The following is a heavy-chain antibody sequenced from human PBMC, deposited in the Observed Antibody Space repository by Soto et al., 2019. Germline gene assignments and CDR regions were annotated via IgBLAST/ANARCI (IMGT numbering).Heavy chain of an antibody. CDR2: IDPSDSYT. Sequence: GESLKISCKGSGYSFTSYWISWVRQMPGKGLGWMGRIDPSDSYTNYSPSFQGHVTISADKSISTAYLQWSSLKASDTAMYYCARLNYDSSGYYLANYYYGMDVWGQGTTVTVSS. CDR3: ARLNYDSSGYYLANYYYGMDV. CDR1: GYSFTSYW. D-gene: IGHD3-22*01. J-gene: IGHJ6*02. V-gene: IGHV5-10-1*01.